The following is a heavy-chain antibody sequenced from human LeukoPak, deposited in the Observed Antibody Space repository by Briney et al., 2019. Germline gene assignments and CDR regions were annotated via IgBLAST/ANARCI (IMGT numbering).Heavy chain of an antibody. V-gene: IGHV3-53*01. Sequence: GGSLRLSCAASGFTVSSNYMSWVRQAPGKGLEWVSVIYSGGSTYYADSVKGRFTISRDNSKNTLFLQMDSLGAEDTAVYYCARLGPYSFDYWGQGTLVTVSS. CDR2: IYSGGST. J-gene: IGHJ4*02. CDR1: GFTVSSNY. CDR3: ARLGPYSFDY. D-gene: IGHD3-16*01.